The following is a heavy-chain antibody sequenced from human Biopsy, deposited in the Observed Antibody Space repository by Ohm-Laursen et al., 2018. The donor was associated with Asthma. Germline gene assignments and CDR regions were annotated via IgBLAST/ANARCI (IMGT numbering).Heavy chain of an antibody. V-gene: IGHV3-30*03. D-gene: IGHD6-6*01. CDR2: ISFDGSTK. J-gene: IGHJ4*02. CDR3: ARAISSSWWAVEY. Sequence: SLRLSCTASGLTFRNYGMHWVRQAPGKGLEWVALISFDGSTKYFAGSVKGRFTISRDNSKNTLYLQMNSLRAEDTAVYYCARAISSSWWAVEYWGQGTLVTVSS. CDR1: GLTFRNYG.